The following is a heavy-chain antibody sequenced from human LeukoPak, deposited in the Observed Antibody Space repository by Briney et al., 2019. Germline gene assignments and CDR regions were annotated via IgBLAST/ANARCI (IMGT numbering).Heavy chain of an antibody. V-gene: IGHV3-30-3*01. CDR3: ARDLKALSSSSWEN. Sequence: GGSLRLSCAASGFTFSSYAMHWVRQAPGKGLEWVAVISYDGSNKYYADSVKGRFTISRDNSKNTLYLQMNSLRAEDTAVYYCARDLKALSSSSWENWGQGTLVTVSS. D-gene: IGHD6-13*01. CDR1: GFTFSSYA. J-gene: IGHJ4*02. CDR2: ISYDGSNK.